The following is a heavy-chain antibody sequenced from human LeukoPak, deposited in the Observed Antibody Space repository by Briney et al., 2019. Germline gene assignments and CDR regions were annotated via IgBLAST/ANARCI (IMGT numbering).Heavy chain of an antibody. D-gene: IGHD3-3*01. CDR1: GFTFSRYW. Sequence: GGSLRLSCAASGFTFSRYWMTWVRQAPGEGLEWVANIKQDGSEKYYVGSVMGRFTISRDNAKNSLFLQMNSLRAEDTAVYYCARPLSISGDDAFDIWGHGTMVSVSS. CDR2: IKQDGSEK. V-gene: IGHV3-7*01. CDR3: ARPLSISGDDAFDI. J-gene: IGHJ3*02.